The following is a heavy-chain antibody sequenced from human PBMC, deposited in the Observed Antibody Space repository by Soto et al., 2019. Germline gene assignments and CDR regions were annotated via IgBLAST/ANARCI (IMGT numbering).Heavy chain of an antibody. CDR3: ARVEGYDYNYYMDV. J-gene: IGHJ6*03. V-gene: IGHV1-18*01. D-gene: IGHD6-13*01. CDR1: GYTFTSYG. Sequence: ASVKVSCKASGYTFTSYGISWVRQAPGQGLEWMGWISAYNGNTNYAQKLQGRVTMTTDTSTSTAYMELRSLRSDDTAVYYCARVEGYDYNYYMDVWGKGTTVTVSS. CDR2: ISAYNGNT.